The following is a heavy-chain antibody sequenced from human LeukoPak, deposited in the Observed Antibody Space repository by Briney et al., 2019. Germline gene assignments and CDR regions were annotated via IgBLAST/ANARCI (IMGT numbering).Heavy chain of an antibody. CDR3: ARASYGSESPGPFYYGVDV. CDR2: IWYDGSNK. CDR1: GFTLSSYG. V-gene: IGHV3-33*01. Sequence: GRSLRLSCAASGFTLSSYGMHWVRQAPGKGLEWVAVIWYDGSNKYYADSVKGRFTISRDNSKNTLYLQMNSLRAEDTAVYYCARASYGSESPGPFYYGVDVWGQGTTVTVSS. D-gene: IGHD3-10*01. J-gene: IGHJ6*02.